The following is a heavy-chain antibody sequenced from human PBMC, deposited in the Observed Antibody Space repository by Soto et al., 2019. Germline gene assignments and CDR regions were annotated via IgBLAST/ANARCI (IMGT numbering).Heavy chain of an antibody. J-gene: IGHJ4*02. CDR2: INAGNGNT. D-gene: IGHD3-22*01. Sequence: ASVKVSCKASGYTFTSYAMHWVRQAPGQRLEWMGWINAGNGNTKYSQKFQGRVTITRDTSASTAYMELSSLRSEDTAVYYCARDRDYYDSSGYGFDYWGQGTLVTVSS. V-gene: IGHV1-3*01. CDR3: ARDRDYYDSSGYGFDY. CDR1: GYTFTSYA.